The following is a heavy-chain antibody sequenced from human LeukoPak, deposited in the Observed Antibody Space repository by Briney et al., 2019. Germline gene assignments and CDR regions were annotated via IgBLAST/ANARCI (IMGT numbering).Heavy chain of an antibody. CDR1: GGSIRGYY. J-gene: IGHJ4*02. CDR3: ARGVSARRWVFDY. D-gene: IGHD1-26*01. CDR2: IYYRGST. Sequence: PSETLSLTCTVSGGSIRGYYWTWIRQPPGKGLEWIGFIYYRGSTNYNPSLKSRVTISVDTSKNQFSLRLNSVTAADTAVYYCARGVSARRWVFDYWGQGTLVTVSS. V-gene: IGHV4-59*01.